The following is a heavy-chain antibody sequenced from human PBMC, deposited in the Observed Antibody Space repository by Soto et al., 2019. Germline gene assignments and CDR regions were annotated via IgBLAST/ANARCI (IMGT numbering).Heavy chain of an antibody. V-gene: IGHV1-2*02. Sequence: ASVKAACKASGCTCTGYFMHWVREAPGQGLEWLGWINPYSGGADYAQSFQVRVTMTRDTSISTVDMELSRLRFDDTAVYYCARVIRGAYYNSPLDTWGQGTVVTVSS. CDR1: GCTCTGYF. CDR2: INPYSGGA. D-gene: IGHD3-10*01. CDR3: ARVIRGAYYNSPLDT. J-gene: IGHJ5*02.